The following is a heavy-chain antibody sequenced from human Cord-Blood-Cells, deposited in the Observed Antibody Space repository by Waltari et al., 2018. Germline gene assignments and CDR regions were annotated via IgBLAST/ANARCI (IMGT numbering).Heavy chain of an antibody. J-gene: IGHJ4*02. CDR3: ARDAAAGDY. CDR2: IYIVGST. Sequence: EVQLVVSGGGLIKPGGSLRLPCAASGFTVSSNKMEWVRRDPGKGLEWVLVIYIVGSTYYAASVQRRFTICGDNCKNTLCLQMNSLRAEDTAVYYCARDAAAGDYWGQGTLVTVSS. CDR1: GFTVSSNK. D-gene: IGHD6-13*01. V-gene: IGHV3-53*01.